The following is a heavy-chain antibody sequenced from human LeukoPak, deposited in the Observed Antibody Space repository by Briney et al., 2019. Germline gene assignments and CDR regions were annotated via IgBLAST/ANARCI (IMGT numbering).Heavy chain of an antibody. D-gene: IGHD6-19*01. J-gene: IGHJ3*02. Sequence: GESLKISCNGSGYSFTSYWIGWVRHMPGKGLEWMGIIYPGDSDTRYSPSFQGQVTISADKSISTAYLQWSSLKASDTAMYYCARSISSGWTPDAFDIWGQGTMVTVSS. V-gene: IGHV5-51*01. CDR1: GYSFTSYW. CDR2: IYPGDSDT. CDR3: ARSISSGWTPDAFDI.